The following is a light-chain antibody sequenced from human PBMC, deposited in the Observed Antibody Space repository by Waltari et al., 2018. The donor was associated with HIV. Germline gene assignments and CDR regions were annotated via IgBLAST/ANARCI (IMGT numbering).Light chain of an antibody. Sequence: QSVLTQPPSASGTPGQRVTISCSGSGSHIGSNYVYWYQQLPGTAPNLLIYRNSQRPSGVPDRFAGSKSGTSASLAISGLRSEDEADYYCAAWDDSLSGAVFGGGTQLTVL. CDR2: RNS. CDR3: AAWDDSLSGAV. J-gene: IGLJ7*01. V-gene: IGLV1-47*01. CDR1: GSHIGSNY.